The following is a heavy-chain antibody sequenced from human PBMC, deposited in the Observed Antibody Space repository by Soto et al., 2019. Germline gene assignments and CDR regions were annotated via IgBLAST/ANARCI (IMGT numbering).Heavy chain of an antibody. CDR2: ISGSGGST. D-gene: IGHD6-13*01. Sequence: GGSLRLSCAASGFTFSSYAMSWVRQAPGKGLEWVSAISGSGGSTYYADSVKGRFTISRDNSKDTLYLQMNSLGAEDTAVYYCAKEGLIAAAVNDAFDIWGQGTMVTVSS. J-gene: IGHJ3*02. V-gene: IGHV3-23*01. CDR1: GFTFSSYA. CDR3: AKEGLIAAAVNDAFDI.